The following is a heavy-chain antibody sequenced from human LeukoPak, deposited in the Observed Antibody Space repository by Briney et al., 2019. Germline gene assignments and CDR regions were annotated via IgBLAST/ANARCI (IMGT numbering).Heavy chain of an antibody. D-gene: IGHD1-1*01. Sequence: SVKVSCKASGGTFSSYAISWVRQAPGQGLEWMGRIIPILGIANYAQKFQGRVTITADKSTSTAYMELSSLRSEDTAVYYCARRLERRKDHFDYWGQGTLVTVSS. CDR3: ARRLERRKDHFDY. CDR1: GGTFSSYA. CDR2: IIPILGIA. V-gene: IGHV1-69*04. J-gene: IGHJ4*02.